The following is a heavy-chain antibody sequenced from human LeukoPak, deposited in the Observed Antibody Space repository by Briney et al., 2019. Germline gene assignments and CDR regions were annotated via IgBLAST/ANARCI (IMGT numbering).Heavy chain of an antibody. D-gene: IGHD5-12*01. CDR1: GFTVSSYY. Sequence: GGSLRLSCAASGFTVSSYYMSWVRQAPGKGLEWVAVIWYDGSNKYYADSVKGRFTISRDNSKNTLYLQMNSLRAEDTAVYYCARDLREQVATIKAPDSRGGLVDYWGQGTLVAVSS. J-gene: IGHJ4*02. CDR2: IWYDGSNK. CDR3: ARDLREQVATIKAPDSRGGLVDY. V-gene: IGHV3-33*08.